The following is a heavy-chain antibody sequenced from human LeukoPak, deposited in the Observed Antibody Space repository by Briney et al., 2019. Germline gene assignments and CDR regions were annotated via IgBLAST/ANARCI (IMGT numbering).Heavy chain of an antibody. CDR1: GYTFTSYG. J-gene: IGHJ4*02. D-gene: IGHD3-22*01. Sequence: ASVKVSCKASGYTFTSYGISWVRQAPGQELEWMGWISAYNGNTNYAQKLQGRVTMTTDTSTSTAYMELRSLRSDDTAVYYCARDRGWGNYYDSSGYYLSGPSYWGQGTLVTVSS. CDR2: ISAYNGNT. V-gene: IGHV1-18*01. CDR3: ARDRGWGNYYDSSGYYLSGPSY.